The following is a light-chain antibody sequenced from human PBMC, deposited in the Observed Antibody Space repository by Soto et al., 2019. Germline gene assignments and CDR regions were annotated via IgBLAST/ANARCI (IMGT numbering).Light chain of an antibody. V-gene: IGLV2-14*01. CDR2: EVS. CDR1: SSDVGGYNY. J-gene: IGLJ1*01. CDR3: SSYTSSSSYV. Sequence: QSVLTQPASVSGSPGQSITISCTGTSSDVGGYNYVSWYQQPPGKAPKLMIYEVSNRPSGVSNRFSGSKSGNTASLTISGLQAEAEADYYCSSYTSSSSYVFGTGTKVTVL.